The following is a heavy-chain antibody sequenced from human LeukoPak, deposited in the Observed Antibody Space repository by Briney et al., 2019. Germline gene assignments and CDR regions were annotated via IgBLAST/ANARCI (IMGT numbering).Heavy chain of an antibody. CDR2: IYTSGST. J-gene: IGHJ6*03. CDR3: ARESGSLSYYYYYYMDV. D-gene: IGHD3-10*01. V-gene: IGHV4-61*02. CDR1: GGSISSGSYY. Sequence: SETLSLTCTVSGGSISSGSYYWSWIRQPAGKGLEWIGRIYTSGSTNYNPSLKSRVTISVDTSKNQFPLKLSSVTAADTAVYYCARESGSLSYYYYYYMDVWGKGTTVTISS.